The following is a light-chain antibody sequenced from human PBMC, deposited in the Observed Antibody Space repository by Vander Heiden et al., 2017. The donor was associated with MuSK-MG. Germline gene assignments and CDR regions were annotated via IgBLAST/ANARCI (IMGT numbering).Light chain of an antibody. J-gene: IGKJ2*01. CDR2: GSP. Sequence: DIQMTQSPSSVSASVGDRVTITCRASQSIGTNLNWYQAKPGGTPKFLVYGSPSLQSGAPSRFSVSGSGRDFTLTINGLQPEDFATYFCQQSDSTPFTFGRGTTLDIK. V-gene: IGKV1-39*01. CDR3: QQSDSTPFT. CDR1: QSIGTN.